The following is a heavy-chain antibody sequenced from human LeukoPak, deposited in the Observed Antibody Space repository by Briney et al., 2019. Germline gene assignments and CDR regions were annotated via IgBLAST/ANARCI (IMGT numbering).Heavy chain of an antibody. V-gene: IGHV3-73*01. D-gene: IGHD1-26*01. CDR3: TRVGPSTVVDY. CDR1: GFTFSDSV. Sequence: GGSLRLSCAASGFTFSDSVIHWVRQASGKGLEWVGRIRSKPQSYATAYDESLKGRFTISRDDSKNTAYLQMSSLKIEDTAAYYCTRVGPSTVVDYWGQGTQVTVSS. CDR2: IRSKPQSYAT. J-gene: IGHJ4*02.